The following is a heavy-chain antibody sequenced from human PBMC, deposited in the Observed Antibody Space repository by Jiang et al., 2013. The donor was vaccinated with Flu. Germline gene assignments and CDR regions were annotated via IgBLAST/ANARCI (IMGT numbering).Heavy chain of an antibody. CDR1: GFSLSTSGVG. J-gene: IGHJ3*02. Sequence: TLTLTCTFSGFSLSTSGVGVGWIRQPPGKALEWLALIDWDDDKYYSTSLKTRLTISKDTSKNQVVLTMTNMDPVDTATYYCARTPMVRGVMDAFDIWGQGTMVTVSS. V-gene: IGHV2-70*01. D-gene: IGHD3-10*01. CDR2: IDWDDDK. CDR3: ARTPMVRGVMDAFDI.